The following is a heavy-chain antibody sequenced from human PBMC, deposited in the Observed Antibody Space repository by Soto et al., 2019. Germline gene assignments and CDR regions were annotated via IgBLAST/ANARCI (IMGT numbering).Heavy chain of an antibody. V-gene: IGHV1-69*01. D-gene: IGHD2-21*01. CDR3: ARGTYCGSNCFFAREY. J-gene: IGHJ4*02. CDR1: GDTSTTYV. Sequence: VQLVQSGAEVKKPGSSVKVSCKASGDTSTTYVTSWVRQAPGQGPEWIGGINPMSRTAKYSEKYNGRVPITADEATRTAYLDLTSLRFEDTAVYFCARGTYCGSNCFFAREYWGQGTLVTVSS. CDR2: INPMSRTA.